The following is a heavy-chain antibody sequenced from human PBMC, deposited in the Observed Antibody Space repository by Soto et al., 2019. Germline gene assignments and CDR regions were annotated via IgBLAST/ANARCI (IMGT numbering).Heavy chain of an antibody. CDR3: ASHQVDILTGSRDY. Sequence: GESLKISCKGSEYSFTNYCISWVRQMPGKGLEWMGRIDPSDSYTNYSPSFQGHVTISADKSISTAYLQWSSLKASDTAMYYCASHQVDILTGSRDYWGQGPLVTVSS. D-gene: IGHD3-9*01. J-gene: IGHJ4*02. CDR2: IDPSDSYT. V-gene: IGHV5-10-1*01. CDR1: EYSFTNYC.